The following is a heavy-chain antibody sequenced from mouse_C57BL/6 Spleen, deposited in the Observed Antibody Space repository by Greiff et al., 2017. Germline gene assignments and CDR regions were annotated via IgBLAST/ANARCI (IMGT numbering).Heavy chain of an antibody. D-gene: IGHD2-4*01. Sequence: EVQLQQSGAELVRPGASVTLSCTASGFNIKDDYMHWVKQRPEQGLEWIGWIDPENGDTEYASKFQGKATITADTSSNTAYLQLSSLTSEDTAVYYCVEAYDYDVGAWFAYWGQGTLVTVSA. CDR1: GFNIKDDY. J-gene: IGHJ3*01. CDR2: IDPENGDT. V-gene: IGHV14-4*01. CDR3: VEAYDYDVGAWFAY.